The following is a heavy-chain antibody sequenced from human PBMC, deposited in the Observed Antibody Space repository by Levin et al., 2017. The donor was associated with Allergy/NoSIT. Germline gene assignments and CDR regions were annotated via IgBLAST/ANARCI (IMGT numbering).Heavy chain of an antibody. V-gene: IGHV4-59*01. CDR3: ARGSPTEHHYCSGGSCYSTEYFQH. CDR2: IYYSGST. Sequence: SETLSLTCTVSGGSISSYYWSWIRQPPGKGLEWIGYIYYSGSTNYNPSLKSRVTISVDTSKNQFSLKLSSVTAADTAVYYCARGSPTEHHYCSGGSCYSTEYFQHWGQGTLVTVSS. CDR1: GGSISSYY. D-gene: IGHD2-15*01. J-gene: IGHJ1*01.